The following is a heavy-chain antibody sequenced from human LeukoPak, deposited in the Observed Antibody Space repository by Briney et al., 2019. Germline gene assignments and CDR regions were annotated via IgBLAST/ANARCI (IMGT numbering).Heavy chain of an antibody. V-gene: IGHV4-30-4*01. D-gene: IGHD3-22*01. CDR1: GGSISSGDYY. CDR2: VYYSGST. CDR3: ARPYYYDSRIDP. J-gene: IGHJ5*02. Sequence: PSQTLSLTCTVSGGSISSGDYYWSWIRQPPGKGLEWLAYVYYSGSTYYNPSLKSRVTMSADTSKNQLSLKLSSVTAADTAVYYCARPYYYDSRIDPWGQGILVTVSS.